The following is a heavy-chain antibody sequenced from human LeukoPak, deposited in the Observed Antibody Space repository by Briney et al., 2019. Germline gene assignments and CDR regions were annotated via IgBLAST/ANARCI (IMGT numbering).Heavy chain of an antibody. Sequence: GGSLRLSCAASGFTFSSYSMNWVRQAPGKGLEWVSGISGSGSSTYYAASVRGRFTISRDSSKNTVFLQMSSLRAEDTAAYYCAKGPNSDFWSGYSHYMDVWGKGTTAIVSS. D-gene: IGHD3-3*01. V-gene: IGHV3-23*01. CDR3: AKGPNSDFWSGYSHYMDV. CDR2: ISGSGSST. J-gene: IGHJ6*03. CDR1: GFTFSSYS.